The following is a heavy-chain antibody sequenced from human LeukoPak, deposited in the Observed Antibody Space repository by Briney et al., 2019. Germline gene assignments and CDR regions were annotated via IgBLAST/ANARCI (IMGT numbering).Heavy chain of an antibody. J-gene: IGHJ4*02. V-gene: IGHV3-48*04. CDR1: GFTFSDYS. Sequence: GGSLRLSCAASGFTFSDYSMNWVRQAPGKGLEWVSYISGSYSIIYYADSVKGRFTISRDNAKNSLYLQMNSLRVEDTAMYYCARDGLRRPPTPYCGGDCPLDYWGQGTLVSVSS. CDR2: ISGSYSII. D-gene: IGHD2-21*02. CDR3: ARDGLRRPPTPYCGGDCPLDY.